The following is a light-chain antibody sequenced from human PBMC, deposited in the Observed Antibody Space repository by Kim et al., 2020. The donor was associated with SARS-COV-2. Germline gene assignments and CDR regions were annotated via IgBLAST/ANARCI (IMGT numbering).Light chain of an antibody. Sequence: LSPGERATLSCRASQSVRYNYLAWYQQRYGQAPRLLMYGASNRATGIPDRFTGSGSGTDFTLTISRLQPEDFAVYYCQQYGSSPLTFGGGTKVEI. CDR3: QQYGSSPLT. V-gene: IGKV3-20*01. J-gene: IGKJ4*01. CDR1: QSVRYNY. CDR2: GAS.